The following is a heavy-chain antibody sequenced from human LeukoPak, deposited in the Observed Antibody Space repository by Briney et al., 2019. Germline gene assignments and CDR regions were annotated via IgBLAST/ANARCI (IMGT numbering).Heavy chain of an antibody. CDR1: GGSTSSYY. CDR3: ARGWEVTGNWFDL. CDR2: IYYTGST. Sequence: SETLSLTCIVFGGSTSSYYWSWIRQPPGKGLEWIGYIYYTGSTNYNPSLKSRVTISVDTSKNQFSLKLTSVTAADTAVYYCARGWEVTGNWFDLWGQGTLVTVSS. J-gene: IGHJ5*02. V-gene: IGHV4-59*01. D-gene: IGHD1-26*01.